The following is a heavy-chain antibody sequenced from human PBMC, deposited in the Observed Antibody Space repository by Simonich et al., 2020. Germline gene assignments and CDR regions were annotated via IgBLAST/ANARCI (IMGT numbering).Heavy chain of an antibody. V-gene: IGHV3-30*07. CDR2: ISYDGSNK. CDR3: AREDLTGDAFDI. Sequence: QVQLVESGGGVVQPGRSLRLSCAASGFTFSSYAMHWGRQAPGKGLEGVAVISYDGSNKYYADSVKGRFTISKDNSKNTLYLQMNSLRAEDTAVYYCAREDLTGDAFDIWGQGTMVTVSS. D-gene: IGHD7-27*01. CDR1: GFTFSSYA. J-gene: IGHJ3*02.